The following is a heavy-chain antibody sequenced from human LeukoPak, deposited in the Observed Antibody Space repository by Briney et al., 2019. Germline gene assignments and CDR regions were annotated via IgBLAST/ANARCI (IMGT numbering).Heavy chain of an antibody. V-gene: IGHV3-23*01. D-gene: IGHD4-17*01. Sequence: GGSLRLSCAASGFTFSSYAMSWVRQAPGKGLEWVSAISGSGGSTYYADSVKGRFTISRDNSKNTLYLQMNSLRAEDTAVYYCAKMTTVTKMRENDAFDIWGQGTMVTVSS. J-gene: IGHJ3*02. CDR3: AKMTTVTKMRENDAFDI. CDR2: ISGSGGST. CDR1: GFTFSSYA.